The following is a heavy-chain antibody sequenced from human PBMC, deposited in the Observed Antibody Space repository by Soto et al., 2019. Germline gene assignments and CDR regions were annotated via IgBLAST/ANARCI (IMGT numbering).Heavy chain of an antibody. J-gene: IGHJ5*02. Sequence: QVQLVQSGAEVKKPGSSVKVSCKASGGTFSSYTISWVRQAPGQGLEWMGRIIPILGIANYAQKVQGRVTITADKSTSTAYMELSSLRSEDTAVYYCAREGGVTGTLYLDPWGQGTLVTVSS. D-gene: IGHD1-7*01. CDR3: AREGGVTGTLYLDP. V-gene: IGHV1-69*08. CDR1: GGTFSSYT. CDR2: IIPILGIA.